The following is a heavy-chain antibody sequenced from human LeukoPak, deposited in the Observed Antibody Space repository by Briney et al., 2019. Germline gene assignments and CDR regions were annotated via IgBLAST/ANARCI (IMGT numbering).Heavy chain of an antibody. J-gene: IGHJ5*02. CDR1: GYTFTGYY. Sequence: ASVKVSCKASGYTFTGYYMHWVRQAPGQGLEWMGWVNPNSGGTNYAQKFQGRVTMTRDTSTSTVYMELSSLTSEDTAVYYCAIGAVAGTLDHWGQGTLVTASS. CDR2: VNPNSGGT. V-gene: IGHV1-2*02. CDR3: AIGAVAGTLDH. D-gene: IGHD6-19*01.